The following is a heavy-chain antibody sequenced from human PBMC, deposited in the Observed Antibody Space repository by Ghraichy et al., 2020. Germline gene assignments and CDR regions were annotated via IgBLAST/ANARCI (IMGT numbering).Heavy chain of an antibody. J-gene: IGHJ3*01. Sequence: GVLNISCEASGFNFRNYDMSWVRQAPGKGLEWVTGISGSGGRTYSADSAKGRLTISRDNSKNTVYLQMNSLRAEDTALYFCAKDRDQHGAGSRALDVWGQGTLVTVSS. V-gene: IGHV3-23*01. CDR3: AKDRDQHGAGSRALDV. CDR2: ISGSGGRT. D-gene: IGHD3-10*01. CDR1: GFNFRNYD.